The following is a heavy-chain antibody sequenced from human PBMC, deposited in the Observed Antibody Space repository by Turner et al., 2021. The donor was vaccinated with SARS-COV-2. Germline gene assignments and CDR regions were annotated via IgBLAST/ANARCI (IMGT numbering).Heavy chain of an antibody. J-gene: IGHJ4*02. CDR2: IHPSGST. CDR3: SRGDDSRKSGLL. V-gene: IGHV4-34*01. Sequence: QVHLQQWGAELLKPSETLSLTCAVYGGSFSGYYWTWIRQPPGKGLEWIGEIHPSGSTYYNPSLKSRVTISQDTSKSQFSLNLSSVTAADTAVYHCSRGDDSRKSGLLWGQGTLVTVSS. CDR1: GGSFSGYY. D-gene: IGHD2-21*02.